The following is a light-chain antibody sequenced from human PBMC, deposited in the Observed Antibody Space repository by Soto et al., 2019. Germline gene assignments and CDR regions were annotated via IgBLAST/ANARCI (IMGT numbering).Light chain of an antibody. V-gene: IGKV3-15*01. Sequence: ERVMTQSPATLSVSPGERATLSCRASQSVSTSLAWYQQKPGQAPRLLFYGASIRATDIPARLSASGSGTEFTLTISSLQSEDFSVYYCQQYDSWPGVTFGPGTKVDFK. CDR3: QQYDSWPGVT. CDR2: GAS. J-gene: IGKJ3*01. CDR1: QSVSTS.